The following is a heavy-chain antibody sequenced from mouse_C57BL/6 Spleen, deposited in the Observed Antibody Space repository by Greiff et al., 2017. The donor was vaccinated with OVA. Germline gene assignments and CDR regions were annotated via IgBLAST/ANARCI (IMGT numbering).Heavy chain of an antibody. Sequence: QVQLKESGAELMKPGASVKLSCKATGYTFTGYWIEWVKQRPGHGLEWIGEILPGSGSTNYNEKFKGKATFTADTSSNTAYMQLSSLTTEDSAIYYCASGYYYGSSPLFAYWGQGTLVTVSA. J-gene: IGHJ3*01. D-gene: IGHD1-1*01. CDR1: GYTFTGYW. V-gene: IGHV1-9*01. CDR2: ILPGSGST. CDR3: ASGYYYGSSPLFAY.